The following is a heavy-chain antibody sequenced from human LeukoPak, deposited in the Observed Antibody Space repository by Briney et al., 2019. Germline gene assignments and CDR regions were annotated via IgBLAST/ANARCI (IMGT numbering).Heavy chain of an antibody. Sequence: GGSLRLSCAASGFTFSSYAMSWVRQAPGKGLEWVSVIRGSGGSTYYADSVKGRFTISRDNSKNTLYLQMNSLGAEDTAVYYCAKGSGGSCYTSNDYWGQGTLVTVSS. CDR1: GFTFSSYA. CDR3: AKGSGGSCYTSNDY. CDR2: IRGSGGST. D-gene: IGHD2-15*01. J-gene: IGHJ4*02. V-gene: IGHV3-23*01.